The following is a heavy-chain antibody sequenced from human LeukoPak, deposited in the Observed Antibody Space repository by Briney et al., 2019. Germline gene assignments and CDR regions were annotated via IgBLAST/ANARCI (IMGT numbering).Heavy chain of an antibody. V-gene: IGHV3-53*01. CDR1: GFTVSSNY. J-gene: IGHJ5*02. CDR2: IYSGGST. D-gene: IGHD5-12*01. Sequence: GGSLRLSCAASGFTVSSNYMSWVRQAPGKGLEWVSVIYSGGSTYYTDSVKGGFTISRDNSKNTLYFQMNSLRAEDTAVYYCARENGYSGYPGDNWFDPWGQGTLVTVSS. CDR3: ARENGYSGYPGDNWFDP.